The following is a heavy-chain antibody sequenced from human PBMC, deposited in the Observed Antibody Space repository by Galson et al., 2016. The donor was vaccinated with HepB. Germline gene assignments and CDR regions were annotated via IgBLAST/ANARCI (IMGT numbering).Heavy chain of an antibody. D-gene: IGHD2-8*02. CDR1: GFSFSTYA. V-gene: IGHV3-23*01. Sequence: SLRLSCAASGFSFSTYAMNWVRQAPGKGLEWVSGIDCSGGDTFYADSLKGRFTISRDNSKNTLYLQMNSLGAEDTAVYYCAKGSTASSYAFDIWGQGTMVTVSS. CDR3: AKGSTASSYAFDI. CDR2: IDCSGGDT. J-gene: IGHJ3*02.